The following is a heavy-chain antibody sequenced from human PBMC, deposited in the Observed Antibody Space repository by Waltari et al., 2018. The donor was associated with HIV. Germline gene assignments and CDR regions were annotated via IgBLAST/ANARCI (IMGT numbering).Heavy chain of an antibody. D-gene: IGHD6-19*01. CDR2: ISYYGDNK. J-gene: IGHJ4*02. Sequence: QVQLVESGGGVVQPGRSLRLSCPAPRFTFRSYAMHWVRQAPGKGLEWVAVISYYGDNKYYADSVKGRFTISRDNSKNTLYLQMNSLRAEDTAVYYCAKGASGWSPGYWGQGTLVTVSS. CDR3: AKGASGWSPGY. V-gene: IGHV3-30*18. CDR1: RFTFRSYA.